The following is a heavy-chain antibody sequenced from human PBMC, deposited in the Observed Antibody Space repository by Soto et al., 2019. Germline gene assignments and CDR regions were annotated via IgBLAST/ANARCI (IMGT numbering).Heavy chain of an antibody. CDR2: IYYSGST. Sequence: SETLSLTCTVSGGSISSSSYYWGWIRQPPGKGLEWIGSIYYSGSTYYNPSLKSRVTISVDTSKNQFSLKLSSVTAADTAVYYCARHGYYVISDYFDYWGQGTLVT. CDR1: GGSISSSSYY. J-gene: IGHJ4*02. V-gene: IGHV4-39*01. D-gene: IGHD3-10*02. CDR3: ARHGYYVISDYFDY.